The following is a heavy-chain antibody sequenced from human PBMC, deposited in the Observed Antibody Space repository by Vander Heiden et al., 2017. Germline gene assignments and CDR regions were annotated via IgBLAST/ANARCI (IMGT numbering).Heavy chain of an antibody. Sequence: QVQLVPSGAEVKKPGPSVKVSGTASGYTFTDYYMHWVRPAPGQGMEYMGVISTNSGGTDYATKFQGRVTATVDMSISTVYMDLCRLTSDDTAIYYCVRVYISRHGYFDYWGQGTLVTVSS. CDR1: GYTFTDYY. J-gene: IGHJ4*02. D-gene: IGHD1-1*01. CDR2: ISTNSGGT. CDR3: VRVYISRHGYFDY. V-gene: IGHV1-2*02.